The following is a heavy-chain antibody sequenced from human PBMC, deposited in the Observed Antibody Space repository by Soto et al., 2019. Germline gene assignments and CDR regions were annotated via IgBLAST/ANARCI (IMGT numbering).Heavy chain of an antibody. CDR2: VSGRAGNT. Sequence: EVQLLESGGGLVQPGGSLRLTCAASGITFSNYAMNWVRQGPGKGLEWVSAVSGRAGNTYYSDYVKGRFTISRDNSKNTLYLQIHRLRAEDTAVYYCAEEGVQDIYDSSGHDFDYWGQGTLVTVSS. V-gene: IGHV3-23*01. CDR1: GITFSNYA. CDR3: AEEGVQDIYDSSGHDFDY. J-gene: IGHJ4*02. D-gene: IGHD3-22*01.